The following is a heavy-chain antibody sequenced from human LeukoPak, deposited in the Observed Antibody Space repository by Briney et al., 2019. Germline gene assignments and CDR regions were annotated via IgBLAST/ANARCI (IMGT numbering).Heavy chain of an antibody. CDR1: GGSISSYY. D-gene: IGHD3-10*01. V-gene: IGHV4-59*05. CDR3: ARHISYGSGSYSFHY. J-gene: IGHJ4*02. Sequence: SETLSLTCTVSGGSISSYYWSWIRQPAGKGLEWIGSIYYTGSTYYNSSLKSRVTISVDTSKNQFSLKLSSVTAADTAVYYCARHISYGSGSYSFHYWGQGTLVTVSS. CDR2: IYYTGST.